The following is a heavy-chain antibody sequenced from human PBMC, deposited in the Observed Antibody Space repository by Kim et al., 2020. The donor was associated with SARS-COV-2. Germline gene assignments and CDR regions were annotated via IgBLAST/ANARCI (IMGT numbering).Heavy chain of an antibody. CDR2: IYRTGEGT. CDR3: AKDREDHGDYCFDY. Sequence: GGSLRLSCAASGFTFSSYVMSWVRQAPGKGLEWVSGIYRTGEGTYYADSVKGRFTISRDNSKNTLYLQMNSLRVEDTAVYYCAKDREDHGDYCFDYWGQGTLVTVSS. J-gene: IGHJ4*02. D-gene: IGHD4-17*01. V-gene: IGHV3-23*01. CDR1: GFTFSSYV.